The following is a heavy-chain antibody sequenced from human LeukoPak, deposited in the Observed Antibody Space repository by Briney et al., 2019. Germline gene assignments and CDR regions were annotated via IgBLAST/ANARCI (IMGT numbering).Heavy chain of an antibody. CDR2: IYYSGST. J-gene: IGHJ3*02. V-gene: IGHV4-39*01. CDR1: GGSISSSSYY. CDR3: ARHDASGIDAFDI. Sequence: SETLSLTCTVSGGSISSSSYYWGWIRQPPGKGLEWIGTIYYSGSTYYNPSLRSRVTISVDTSKNQFSLKLSSVTAADTAVYYCARHDASGIDAFDIWGQGTMVTVSS. D-gene: IGHD3-10*01.